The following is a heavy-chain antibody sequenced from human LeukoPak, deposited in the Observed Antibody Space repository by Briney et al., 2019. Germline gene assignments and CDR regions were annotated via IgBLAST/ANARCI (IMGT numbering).Heavy chain of an antibody. Sequence: GASVKVSCKASGYTFTSYDINWVRQATGQGLEWMGWMNPNSGNTGYAQKFQGRVTMTRNTSISTAYMELSSLRSEDTAVYYCARESRGSGMYLYYMDVWGKGTTVTVSS. J-gene: IGHJ6*03. CDR3: ARESRGSGMYLYYMDV. D-gene: IGHD3-10*01. CDR2: MNPNSGNT. V-gene: IGHV1-8*01. CDR1: GYTFTSYD.